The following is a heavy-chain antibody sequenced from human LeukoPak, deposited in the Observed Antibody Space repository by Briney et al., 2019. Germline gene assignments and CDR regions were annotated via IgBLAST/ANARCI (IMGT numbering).Heavy chain of an antibody. CDR3: AVNLTIHTFDI. Sequence: SETLSLTCTVSGGSISTYYWSWIRQSPGKGLEWIGSIYYSGSTNYNPSLKSRVTISVDTSKNQFSLELSSVTAADTAVYYCAVNLTIHTFDIWGQGAIDTVSS. CDR1: GGSISTYY. CDR2: IYYSGST. V-gene: IGHV4-59*08. J-gene: IGHJ3*02. D-gene: IGHD1/OR15-1a*01.